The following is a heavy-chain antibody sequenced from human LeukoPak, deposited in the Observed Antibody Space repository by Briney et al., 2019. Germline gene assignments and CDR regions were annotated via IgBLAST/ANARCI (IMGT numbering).Heavy chain of an antibody. CDR2: TYPGDSDT. J-gene: IGHJ4*02. V-gene: IGHV5-51*01. Sequence: GESLKISCKGSGYSFTSYWIGWVRQMPGKGLEWMGITYPGDSDTRYSPSFQGQVTNSADKSISTAYLQWSSLKASDTAMYYCAGQSSSTGGGFDYWGQGTLVTVSS. CDR1: GYSFTSYW. D-gene: IGHD6-6*01. CDR3: AGQSSSTGGGFDY.